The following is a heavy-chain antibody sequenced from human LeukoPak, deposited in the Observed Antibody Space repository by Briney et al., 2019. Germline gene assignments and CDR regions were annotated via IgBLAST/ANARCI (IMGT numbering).Heavy chain of an antibody. D-gene: IGHD1-26*01. J-gene: IGHJ4*02. Sequence: GEFLRLSCAASGFAFSRVPMSGVRQAPGKGLEWFSAIGGTDGTTYHADSVKGRFTISRDNTKNTLFLQMNSLRAEDTAVYYCARGVGYPYYFDYWGQGTLVSVSS. CDR2: IGGTDGTT. CDR3: ARGVGYPYYFDY. CDR1: GFAFSRVP. V-gene: IGHV3-23*01.